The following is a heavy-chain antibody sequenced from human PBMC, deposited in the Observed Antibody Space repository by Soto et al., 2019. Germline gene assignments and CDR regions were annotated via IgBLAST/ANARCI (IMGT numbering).Heavy chain of an antibody. V-gene: IGHV4-34*01. Sequence: SETLSLTCAVYGGSFSGYYWSWIRQPPGKGLEWIGEINHSGSTNYNPSLKSRVTISVDTSKNQFSLKLSSVTAADTAVYYCARGKLDPTTIRNYFDYWGQGTLVTVSS. CDR1: GGSFSGYY. CDR2: INHSGST. J-gene: IGHJ4*02. CDR3: ARGKLDPTTIRNYFDY. D-gene: IGHD4-17*01.